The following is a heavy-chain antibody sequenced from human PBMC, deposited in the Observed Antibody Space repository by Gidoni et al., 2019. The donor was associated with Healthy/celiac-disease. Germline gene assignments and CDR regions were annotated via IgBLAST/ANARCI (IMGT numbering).Heavy chain of an antibody. Sequence: KGRFTISRDNSTNTLYLQMNSLRAEDTAVYYCAKDQVASSSDWFDPWGQGTLVTVSS. J-gene: IGHJ5*02. CDR3: AKDQVASSSDWFDP. D-gene: IGHD6-6*01. V-gene: IGHV3-23*01.